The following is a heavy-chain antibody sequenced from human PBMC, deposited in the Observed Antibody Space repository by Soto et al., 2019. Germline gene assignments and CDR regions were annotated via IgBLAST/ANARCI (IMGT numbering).Heavy chain of an antibody. V-gene: IGHV3-48*03. CDR3: VRDTDYHDTYAMDV. CDR1: GFNLSNYE. D-gene: IGHD3-22*01. J-gene: IGHJ6*02. CDR2: ISRDGTNI. Sequence: VQVVGSGGGLIQPGGSLKLSCAASGFNLSNYEMNWVRQAPGKGLEWVSYISRDGTNIYDADAVKGRFTISRDNTKNSLYLELSSLSVEDTAVYYCVRDTDYHDTYAMDVWGQGTTVTVSS.